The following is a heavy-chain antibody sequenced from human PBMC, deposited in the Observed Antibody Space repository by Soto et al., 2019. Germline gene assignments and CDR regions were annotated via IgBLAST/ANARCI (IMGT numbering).Heavy chain of an antibody. CDR2: ISAYNGNT. D-gene: IGHD3-3*01. J-gene: IGHJ6*02. V-gene: IGHV1-18*04. CDR3: ARDRYDFWSGYRDLFGMDV. Sequence: ASVKVSCKASGYTFTSYGISWVRQAPGRGLEWMGWISAYNGNTNYAQKLQGRVTMTTDTSTSTAYMELRSLRSDDTAVYYCARDRYDFWSGYRDLFGMDVWGQGTTVTVSS. CDR1: GYTFTSYG.